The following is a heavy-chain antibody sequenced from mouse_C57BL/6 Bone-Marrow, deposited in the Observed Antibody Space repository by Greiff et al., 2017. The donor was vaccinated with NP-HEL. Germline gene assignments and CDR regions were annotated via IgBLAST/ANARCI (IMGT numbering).Heavy chain of an antibody. V-gene: IGHV1-26*01. D-gene: IGHD1-1*01. CDR1: GYTFTDYY. CDR2: INPNNGGT. J-gene: IGHJ4*01. CDR3: ARIYYGSSPDYYAMDY. Sequence: EVQLQQSGPELVKPGASVKISCKASGYTFTDYYMNWVKQSHGKSLEWIGDINPNNGGTSYNQKFKGKATLTVDKSSSTAYMELRSLTSEDSAVYYCARIYYGSSPDYYAMDYWGQGTSVTVSS.